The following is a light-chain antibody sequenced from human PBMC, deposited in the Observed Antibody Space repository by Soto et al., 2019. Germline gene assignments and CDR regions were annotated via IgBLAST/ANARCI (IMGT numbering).Light chain of an antibody. CDR3: QQYPHWPYS. Sequence: EIVMTQSPATLSVSPGERAALSCRASQSVSSNFAWYQQKPGQAPRLLIYGASTRATGIPARFSGSGSGTAFTLTISTLESEDFAGYCCQQYPHWPYSFGQGTKLEIK. V-gene: IGKV3-15*01. CDR1: QSVSSN. CDR2: GAS. J-gene: IGKJ2*01.